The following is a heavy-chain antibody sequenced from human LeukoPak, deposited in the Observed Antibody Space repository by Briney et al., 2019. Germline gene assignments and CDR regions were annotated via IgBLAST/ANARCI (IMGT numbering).Heavy chain of an antibody. CDR2: ISRSGDST. CDR1: GFTFSSYA. J-gene: IGHJ4*02. Sequence: GGCLRLSCAASGFTFSSYAMSWVRQAPGKGLEWVSSISRSGDSTYYADSVKGRFTVSRDNSKNTLYLQMNSLRAEDTAVYYCAKNSGPFDYWGQGTLVTVSS. V-gene: IGHV3-23*01. CDR3: AKNSGPFDY.